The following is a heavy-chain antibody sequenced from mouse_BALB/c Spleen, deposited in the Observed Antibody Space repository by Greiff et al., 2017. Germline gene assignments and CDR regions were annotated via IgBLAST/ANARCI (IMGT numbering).Heavy chain of an antibody. CDR1: GYTFSSYW. D-gene: IGHD2-4*01. CDR3: TRCYYDYPWFAY. V-gene: IGHV1-9*01. CDR2: ILPGSGST. J-gene: IGHJ3*01. Sequence: VKLQQSGAELMKPGASVKISCKATGYTFSSYWIEWVKQRPGHGLEWIGEILPGSGSTNYNEKFKGKATFTADTSSNTAYMQLSSLTSEDSAVYYCTRCYYDYPWFAYWGQGTLVTVSA.